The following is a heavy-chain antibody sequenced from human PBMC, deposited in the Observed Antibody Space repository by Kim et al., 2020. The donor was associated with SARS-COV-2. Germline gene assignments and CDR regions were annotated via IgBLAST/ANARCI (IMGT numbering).Heavy chain of an antibody. CDR1: GFTFSSYG. CDR2: IWYDGSNK. CDR3: AKDYYYGSGSYYTYYYYYGMDV. Sequence: GGSLRLSCAASGFTFSSYGMHWVRQAPGKGLEWVAVIWYDGSNKYYADSVKGRFTISRDNSKNTLYLQMNSLRAEDTAVYYCAKDYYYGSGSYYTYYYYYGMDVWAKGPRSPSP. V-gene: IGHV3-33*06. D-gene: IGHD3-10*01. J-gene: IGHJ6*02.